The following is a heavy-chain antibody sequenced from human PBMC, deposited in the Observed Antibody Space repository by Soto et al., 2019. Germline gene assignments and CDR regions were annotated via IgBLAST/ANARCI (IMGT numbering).Heavy chain of an antibody. V-gene: IGHV1-3*01. Sequence: ASVKVSCKASGYTFTSYAMHWVRQAPGQRLEWMGWINAGNGNTKYSQKFQGRVTITRDTSASTAYMELSSLRSEDTAVYYCAREDYDILTGYYVPTDYYGMDVWGQGTTVTVSS. CDR1: GYTFTSYA. CDR3: AREDYDILTGYYVPTDYYGMDV. D-gene: IGHD3-9*01. CDR2: INAGNGNT. J-gene: IGHJ6*02.